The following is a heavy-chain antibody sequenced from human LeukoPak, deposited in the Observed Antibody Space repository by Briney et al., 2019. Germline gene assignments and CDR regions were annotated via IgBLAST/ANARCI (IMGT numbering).Heavy chain of an antibody. D-gene: IGHD3-22*01. Sequence: SETLSLTCTVSGASISKIEDYWGWLRQSPGKGLEWIGTIYHIGSTYYNPSLKSRVTMSVDAPKNQFSLKLSSVTAADTAVYYCARRRRLRGGSRYYDSSGYYDYWGQGTLVTVSS. CDR2: IYHIGST. J-gene: IGHJ4*02. CDR1: GASISKIEDY. CDR3: ARRRRLRGGSRYYDSSGYYDY. V-gene: IGHV4-39*07.